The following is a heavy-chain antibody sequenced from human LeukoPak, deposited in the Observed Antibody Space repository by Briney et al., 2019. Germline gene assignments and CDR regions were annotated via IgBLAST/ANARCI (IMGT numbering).Heavy chain of an antibody. CDR3: AKEDDILTGFDY. V-gene: IGHV3-53*01. CDR1: GFTVSSNY. D-gene: IGHD3-9*01. Sequence: PGGSLRLSCAASGFTVSSNYMSWVRQAPGKGLEWVSVIYSGGSTYYADSVKGRFTISRDNSKNTLYLQMNSLRVEDTAVYYCAKEDDILTGFDYWGQGTLVTVSS. CDR2: IYSGGST. J-gene: IGHJ4*02.